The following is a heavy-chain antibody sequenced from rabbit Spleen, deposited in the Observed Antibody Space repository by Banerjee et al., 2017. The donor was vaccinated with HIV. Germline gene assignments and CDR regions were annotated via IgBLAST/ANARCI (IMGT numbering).Heavy chain of an antibody. Sequence: QQQLVESGGGLVKPGASLTLTCKASGFSFSDRDVMCWVRQAPGKGLEWIACIDTGSSGFSYFASWAKGRFTISTHNAQNTLYLQLNSLTAADTATYFCVRDLGYDDDSEKGYFNLWGPGTLVTVS. V-gene: IGHV1S45*01. J-gene: IGHJ4*01. CDR1: GFSFSDRDV. CDR2: IDTGSSGFS. D-gene: IGHD2-1*01. CDR3: VRDLGYDDDSEKGYFNL.